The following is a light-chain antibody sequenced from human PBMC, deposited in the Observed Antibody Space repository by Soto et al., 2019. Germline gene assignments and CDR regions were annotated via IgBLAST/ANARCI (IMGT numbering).Light chain of an antibody. CDR3: QSYDSILDGVI. V-gene: IGLV2-14*01. J-gene: IGLJ2*01. CDR2: EVS. Sequence: QSALTQPASVSGSPGQSITISCSGTSSDVGAYTSVSWYQQHPGKAPKLMIYEVSNRPSGVSNRFSGSKSANTASLTISGLQADDEADYYCQSYDSILDGVIFGGGTKLTVL. CDR1: SSDVGAYTS.